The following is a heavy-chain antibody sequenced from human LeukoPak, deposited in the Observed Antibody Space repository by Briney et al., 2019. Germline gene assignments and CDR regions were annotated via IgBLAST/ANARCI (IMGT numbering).Heavy chain of an antibody. Sequence: SQTMSLTCIVAGGSISSRCYYWDWIRQPPGKGLEWTRRIYYSGSTYYNPSLKSRVTISVDTSKNQFSLKLSSVTAADTAVYYCARQSPDTYYDILTGIFDYWGQGTLVTVSS. CDR1: GGSISSRCYY. V-gene: IGHV4-39*01. CDR2: IYYSGST. CDR3: ARQSPDTYYDILTGIFDY. J-gene: IGHJ4*02. D-gene: IGHD3-9*01.